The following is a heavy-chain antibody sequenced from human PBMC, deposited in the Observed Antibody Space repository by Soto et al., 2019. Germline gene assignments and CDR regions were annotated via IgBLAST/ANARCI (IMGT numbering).Heavy chain of an antibody. CDR1: GFTFSSYA. D-gene: IGHD6-19*01. CDR2: ISGRGGST. V-gene: IGHV3-23*01. Sequence: EVQPLESGGGLLQPGGSLRLSCAASGFTFSSYAMSWVLQAPGKGLEWVLAISGRGGSTYYADSVKGRFTSSRDNSKNTLDLQMNSLRAEDTAVYYCAKDQDSSGWTRAFDIWGQGTMVTVSS. CDR3: AKDQDSSGWTRAFDI. J-gene: IGHJ3*02.